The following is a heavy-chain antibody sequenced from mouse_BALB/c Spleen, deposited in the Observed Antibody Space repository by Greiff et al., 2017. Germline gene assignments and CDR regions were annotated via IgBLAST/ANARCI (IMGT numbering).Heavy chain of an antibody. Sequence: VQLQQSGPELVKPGASVKISCKASGYAFSSSWMNWVKQRPGQGLEWIGRIYPGDGDTNYNGKFKGKATLTADKSSSTAYMQLSSLTSVDSAVYFCARSVTTGQYAMDYWGQGTSVTVSS. CDR1: GYAFSSSW. CDR3: ARSVTTGQYAMDY. D-gene: IGHD3-3*01. CDR2: IYPGDGDT. V-gene: IGHV1-82*01. J-gene: IGHJ4*01.